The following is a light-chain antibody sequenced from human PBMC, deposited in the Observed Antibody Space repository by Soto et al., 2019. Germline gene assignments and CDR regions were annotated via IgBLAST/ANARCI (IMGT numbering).Light chain of an antibody. V-gene: IGLV2-11*01. CDR2: DVT. J-gene: IGLJ3*02. CDR1: SSDVGAYNF. CDR3: CSYAGTYSWV. Sequence: QSALTQPRSVSGSPGQSVTISCTGTSSDVGAYNFVSWYQQKPGKAPKLIIYDVTERPSGVPYRFSGSKSGNSASLTISGLQTDDEADYYCCSYAGTYSWVFGGGTKLTVL.